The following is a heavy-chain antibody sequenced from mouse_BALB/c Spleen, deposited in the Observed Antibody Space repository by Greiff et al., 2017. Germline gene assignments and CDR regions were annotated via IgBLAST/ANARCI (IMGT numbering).Heavy chain of an antibody. CDR2: ISSGSSTI. CDR1: GFTFSSFG. J-gene: IGHJ4*01. D-gene: IGHD2-3*01. CDR3: AREGWLLPLYAMDY. Sequence: EVKLMESGGGLVQPGGSRKLSCAASGFTFSSFGIHWVRQAPEKGLEWVAYISSGSSTIYYADTVKGRFTISRDNPKNTLFLQMTSLRSEDTAMYYCAREGWLLPLYAMDYWGQGTSVTVSS. V-gene: IGHV5-17*02.